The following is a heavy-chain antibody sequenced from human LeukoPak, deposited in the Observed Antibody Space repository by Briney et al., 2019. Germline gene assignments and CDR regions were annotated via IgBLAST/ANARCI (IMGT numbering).Heavy chain of an antibody. D-gene: IGHD5-12*01. V-gene: IGHV1-2*02. CDR3: ARAYDLYYFDY. J-gene: IGHJ4*02. CDR2: INPNSGGT. Sequence: ASVKVSCKASGYTFTGYYMHWVRQAPGQGLEWMGWINPNSGGTNYAQKFQGRATMTRDTSISTAYMELSRLRSDDTAVYYCARAYDLYYFDYWAREPWSPSPQ. CDR1: GYTFTGYY.